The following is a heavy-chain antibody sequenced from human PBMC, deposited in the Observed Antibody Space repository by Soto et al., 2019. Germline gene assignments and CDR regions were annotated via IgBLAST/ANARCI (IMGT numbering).Heavy chain of an antibody. CDR1: GFSLSTSVVG. D-gene: IGHD2-15*01. CDR3: AHSLLGYCTGGSCYSNWFDP. CDR2: IYWADDK. V-gene: IGHV2-5*02. J-gene: IGHJ5*02. Sequence: QITLKESGPTLVKPTQTLTLTCTFSGFSLSTSVVGVGWIRQPPGKSLEWLALIYWADDKRYSPYLKSRRTIHKDTSKNQVVLTITNLDPGGTGTYYCAHSLLGYCTGGSCYSNWFDPWRQGKLVTVSS.